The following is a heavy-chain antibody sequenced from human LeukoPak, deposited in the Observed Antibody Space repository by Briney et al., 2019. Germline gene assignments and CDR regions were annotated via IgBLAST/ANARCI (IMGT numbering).Heavy chain of an antibody. CDR1: GGTFSSYA. Sequence: ASVKVSCKASGGTFSSYAISWVRQAPGQGLEWMGRIIPILGIANYAQKFQGRVTITADKSTSTAYMELSSLGSEDTAVYYCAREYCSGGSCQYNWFDPWGQGTLVTVSS. CDR2: IIPILGIA. CDR3: AREYCSGGSCQYNWFDP. J-gene: IGHJ5*02. V-gene: IGHV1-69*04. D-gene: IGHD2-15*01.